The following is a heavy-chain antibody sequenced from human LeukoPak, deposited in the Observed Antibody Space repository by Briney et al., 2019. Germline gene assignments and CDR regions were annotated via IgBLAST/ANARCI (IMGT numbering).Heavy chain of an antibody. D-gene: IGHD2-15*01. Sequence: KSSETLSLTCAVYGGSFSGYYWSWIRQPPGKGLEWLGEINHSGSTNYNPSLKSRVTISVDTSKNQFSLKLSSVTAADTAVYYCARGHLYCSGGSCYLDAFDIWGQGTMVTVSS. CDR1: GGSFSGYY. V-gene: IGHV4-34*01. CDR3: ARGHLYCSGGSCYLDAFDI. CDR2: INHSGST. J-gene: IGHJ3*02.